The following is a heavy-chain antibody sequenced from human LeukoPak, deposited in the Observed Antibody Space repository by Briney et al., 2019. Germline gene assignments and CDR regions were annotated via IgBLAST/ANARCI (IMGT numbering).Heavy chain of an antibody. CDR3: ARGYREGGYYYGMDV. D-gene: IGHD5-18*01. CDR1: GYTFTSYA. J-gene: IGHJ6*02. V-gene: IGHV7-4-1*02. Sequence: ASVKLSCKASGYTFTSYAMNWVRQAPGQGLEWMGWINTNTGNPTYAQGFTGRFVFSLDTSVSTAYLQISSLKAEDTAVYYCARGYREGGYYYGMDVWGQGTTVTVSS. CDR2: INTNTGNP.